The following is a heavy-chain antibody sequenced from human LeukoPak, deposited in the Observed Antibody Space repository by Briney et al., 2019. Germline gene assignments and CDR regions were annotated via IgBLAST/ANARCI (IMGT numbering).Heavy chain of an antibody. CDR1: GYTFTSYY. Sequence: ASVKVSCKASGYTFTSYYMHWVRQAPGQGLEWMGIINPSGGSTSYAQKFQGRVTMTRDTSTSTVYMELSNLRSEDTAVYYCARGGGSDIVLMGGFDYWGQGTLVTVSS. D-gene: IGHD2-8*01. J-gene: IGHJ4*02. CDR2: INPSGGST. CDR3: ARGGGSDIVLMGGFDY. V-gene: IGHV1-46*01.